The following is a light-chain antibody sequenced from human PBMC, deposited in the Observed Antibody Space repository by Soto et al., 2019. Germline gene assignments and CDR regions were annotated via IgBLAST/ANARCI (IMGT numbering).Light chain of an antibody. V-gene: IGLV1-40*01. J-gene: IGLJ1*01. Sequence: SVLTQPPSASGTPGQRVTISCSGSSSNIGSNTVNWYQQLPGTAPKLLIYGNNNRPSGVPARFSGSKSGTSASLAIAGLQAEDEGDYYCQSYDSSLSGYVFGTGTKVTVL. CDR2: GNN. CDR3: QSYDSSLSGYV. CDR1: SSNIGSNT.